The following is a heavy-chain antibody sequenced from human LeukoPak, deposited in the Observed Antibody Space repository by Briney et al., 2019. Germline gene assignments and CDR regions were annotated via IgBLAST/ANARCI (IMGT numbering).Heavy chain of an antibody. CDR1: GFTFSSYA. D-gene: IGHD5-18*01. CDR2: ISGSGGST. J-gene: IGHJ4*02. Sequence: PGGSLRLSCAASGFTFSSYAMSWVRQAPGKGLEWVSAISGSGGSTYYADSVKGRFTISRDNSKNTLYLQMNSLRAEDTAVYYCAKVEVQEDTAMDFDYWGQGTLVTVSS. CDR3: AKVEVQEDTAMDFDY. V-gene: IGHV3-23*01.